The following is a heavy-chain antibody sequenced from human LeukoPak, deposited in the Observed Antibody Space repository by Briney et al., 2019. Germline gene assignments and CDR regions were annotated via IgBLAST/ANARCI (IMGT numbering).Heavy chain of an antibody. J-gene: IGHJ4*02. CDR2: ISGSGGST. CDR3: AKDWQYYYDSSGYSDY. Sequence: GGSLRLSCAASGFTFSSYSMNWVRQAPGKGLEWVSAISGSGGSTYYADSVKGRFTISRDNSKNTLYLQMNSLRAEDTAVYYCAKDWQYYYDSSGYSDYWGQGTLVTVSS. CDR1: GFTFSSYS. V-gene: IGHV3-23*01. D-gene: IGHD3-22*01.